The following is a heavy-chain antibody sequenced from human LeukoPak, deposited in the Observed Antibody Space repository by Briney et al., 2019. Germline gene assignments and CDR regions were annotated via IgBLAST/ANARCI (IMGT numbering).Heavy chain of an antibody. CDR1: GGSISSYY. D-gene: IGHD3-10*01. CDR3: ARHPVLLSGMDV. Sequence: SETLSLTCTVSGGSISSYYWSWIRQPPGKRLEWIGYISYSGSTNYNPSLKSRVTISVDTSKNQFSLKLTSITAADTAVYYCARHPVLLSGMDVWGQGTTVTVSS. J-gene: IGHJ6*02. V-gene: IGHV4-59*01. CDR2: ISYSGST.